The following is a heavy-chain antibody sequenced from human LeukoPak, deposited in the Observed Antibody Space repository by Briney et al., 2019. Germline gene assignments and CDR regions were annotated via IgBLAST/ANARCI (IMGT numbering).Heavy chain of an antibody. V-gene: IGHV3-23*01. D-gene: IGHD5-12*01. J-gene: IGHJ4*02. CDR3: AKGSKHVATITPIFDY. CDR1: GFTLSSYA. CDR2: SSGSGGST. Sequence: GGSLRLSCAASGFTLSSYAMSWVRQAPGKGLEWVSVSSGSGGSTYYADSVKGRFTISRDNSKNTLSLQMNSLSAEDTALYYCAKGSKHVATITPIFDYWGQGTLVTVSS.